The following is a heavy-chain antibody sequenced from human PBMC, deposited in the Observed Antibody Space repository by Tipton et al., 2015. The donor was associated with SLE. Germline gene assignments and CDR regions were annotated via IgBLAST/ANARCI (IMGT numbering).Heavy chain of an antibody. CDR3: AGVSTQGWFDP. V-gene: IGHV4-39*07. CDR1: GGSISSSSYY. D-gene: IGHD6-13*01. CDR2: IYYSGST. Sequence: TLSLTCTVSGGSISSSSYYWGWIRQPPGKGLEWIGSIYYSGSTYYNPSLKSRVTISVDTSKNQFSLKLSSVTAADTAVYYCAGVSTQGWFDPWGQGTLVTVSS. J-gene: IGHJ5*02.